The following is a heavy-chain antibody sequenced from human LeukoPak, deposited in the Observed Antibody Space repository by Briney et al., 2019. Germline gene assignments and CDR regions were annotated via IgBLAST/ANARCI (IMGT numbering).Heavy chain of an antibody. CDR1: GYTFTSYY. V-gene: IGHV1-8*02. CDR2: MNPNSGNT. CDR3: ARGRGSGWYDYYYYYMDV. D-gene: IGHD6-19*01. J-gene: IGHJ6*03. Sequence: ASVKVSCKASGYTFTSYYMHWVRQAPGQGLEWMGLMNPNSGNTGYAPKFQGRVTMTKTTSISTAYMELSSLGSEDTVEYYCARGRGSGWYDYYYYYMDVWGKGTTVTISS.